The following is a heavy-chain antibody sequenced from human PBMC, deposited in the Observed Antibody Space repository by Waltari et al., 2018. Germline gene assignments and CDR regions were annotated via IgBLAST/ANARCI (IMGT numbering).Heavy chain of an antibody. Sequence: QVQLVQSGAEVKKPGSSVKVSCKASGGTFSSYAISWVRQAPGQGLEWMGGVILNFGKANYAQKFQGRVTITADESTSTAYMELSSLRSEDTAVYYCARGMTTDPNAFDIWGQGTMVTVSS. CDR2: VILNFGKA. V-gene: IGHV1-69*12. J-gene: IGHJ3*02. CDR1: GGTFSSYA. CDR3: ARGMTTDPNAFDI. D-gene: IGHD4-17*01.